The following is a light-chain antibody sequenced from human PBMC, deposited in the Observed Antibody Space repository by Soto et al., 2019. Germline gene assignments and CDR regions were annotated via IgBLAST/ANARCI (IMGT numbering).Light chain of an antibody. CDR3: QQSYSTLWT. J-gene: IGKJ1*01. Sequence: DLQMTQSPSSLSASVGDRVTITCRASQSISSYLNWYQQKPGKAPKLLIYAASSLQSGVPSRFSGSGSGTDLTITISSLQPEDCATYYCQQSYSTLWTFGQGTKVDIK. CDR1: QSISSY. V-gene: IGKV1-39*01. CDR2: AAS.